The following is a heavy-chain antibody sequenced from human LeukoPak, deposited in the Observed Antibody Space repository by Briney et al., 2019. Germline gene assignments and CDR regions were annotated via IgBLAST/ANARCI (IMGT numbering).Heavy chain of an antibody. CDR2: INNSGTDT. Sequence: GGSLRLPCALSGLTFSRYAMTWVRQAPGKGLEWVSSINNSGTDTYYEDSVKGRFTISRDNSKNTLFLHINSLSAEDTAVYYCAAAVNTGRAEHYWGQGTLVTVSS. D-gene: IGHD4-17*01. V-gene: IGHV3-23*01. CDR3: AAAVNTGRAEHY. J-gene: IGHJ4*02. CDR1: GLTFSRYA.